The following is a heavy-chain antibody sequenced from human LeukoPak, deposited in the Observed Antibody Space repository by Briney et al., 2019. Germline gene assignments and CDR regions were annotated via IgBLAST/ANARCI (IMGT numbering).Heavy chain of an antibody. J-gene: IGHJ3*02. D-gene: IGHD6-13*01. CDR3: VRRGAGDTFDI. V-gene: IGHV3-33*01. Sequence: GGSLRLSCATSGFFFNTYGMHWVRQAPGKGLEWVAVIWYDGSNREYVDSVKSRFTISRDNSKNTLYLQLNRLRAEDTAVYYCVRRGAGDTFDIWGQGTMVTVSS. CDR1: GFFFNTYG. CDR2: IWYDGSNR.